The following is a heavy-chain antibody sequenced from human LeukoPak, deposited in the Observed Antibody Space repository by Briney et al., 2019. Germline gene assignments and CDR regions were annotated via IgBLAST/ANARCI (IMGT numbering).Heavy chain of an antibody. CDR2: VWYDGSDK. D-gene: IGHD3-22*01. CDR1: GFTFSSYG. Sequence: GRSLRLSCAASGFTFSSYGMHWVRQTPGKGLEWVAGVWYDGSDKYYADSVKGRFTISRDNSENSMYIQMKSLRVEDTAVYYCARDQYYQDPSGQYFHHWGQGTLVTVSS. CDR3: ARDQYYQDPSGQYFHH. J-gene: IGHJ1*01. V-gene: IGHV3-33*01.